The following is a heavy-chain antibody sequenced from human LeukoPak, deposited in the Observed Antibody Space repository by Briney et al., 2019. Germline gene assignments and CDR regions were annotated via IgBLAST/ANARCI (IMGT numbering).Heavy chain of an antibody. CDR1: GFTFSTYA. V-gene: IGHV3-7*01. J-gene: IGHJ4*02. CDR3: ATDRGWRTSGYYLYYFEY. CDR2: IKHDGSEK. Sequence: GGSLRLSCAVSGFTFSTYAMSWVRQAPGKGLEWVASIKHDGSEKYYVDSVRGRFTISRDNTKNSLYLQMSSLRAEDTAVYYCATDRGWRTSGYYLYYFEYWGQGTLVTFSS. D-gene: IGHD3-3*01.